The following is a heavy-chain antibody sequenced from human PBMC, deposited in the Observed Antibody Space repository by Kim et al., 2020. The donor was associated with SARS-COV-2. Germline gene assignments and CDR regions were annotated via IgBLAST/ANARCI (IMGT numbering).Heavy chain of an antibody. Sequence: GGSLRLSCAASGFTFSSYAMSWVRQAPGKGLEWVSAISGSGGSTYYADSVKGRFTISRDNSKNTLYLQMNSLRAEDTAVYYCAKTPVGATRSAKKSYFDYWGQGTLVTVSS. CDR1: GFTFSSYA. CDR3: AKTPVGATRSAKKSYFDY. D-gene: IGHD1-26*01. V-gene: IGHV3-23*01. J-gene: IGHJ4*02. CDR2: ISGSGGST.